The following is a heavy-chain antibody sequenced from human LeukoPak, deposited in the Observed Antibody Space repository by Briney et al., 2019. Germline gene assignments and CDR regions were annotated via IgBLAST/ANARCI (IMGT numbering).Heavy chain of an antibody. V-gene: IGHV3-74*01. D-gene: IGHD2/OR15-2a*01. J-gene: IGHJ4*02. CDR2: LNTDGSII. CDR3: ARGGCDDRIYYLHF. CDR1: GFTFSTFW. Sequence: PGGSLSLLCTVSGFTFSTFWMHWVRQAPGKGLEWVSRLNTDGSIITSADTVRVRFTISRDNAKNTVYLQMDSLRAEDTAVYYCARGGCDDRIYYLHFGGQGTLVTVSS.